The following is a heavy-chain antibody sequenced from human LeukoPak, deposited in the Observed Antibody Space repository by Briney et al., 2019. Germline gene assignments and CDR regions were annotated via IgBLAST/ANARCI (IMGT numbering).Heavy chain of an antibody. CDR1: GFTFSSYW. V-gene: IGHV3-7*03. D-gene: IGHD6-19*01. CDR3: AKDVTVAGVEGFDY. CDR2: IKQDGSEK. J-gene: IGHJ4*02. Sequence: GGSLRLSCAASGFTFSSYWMSWVRQAPGKGLEWVANIKQDGSEKYYVDSVKGRFTISRDNSQNTLHLQMNSLRAEDTAVYYCAKDVTVAGVEGFDYWGQGTLVTVSS.